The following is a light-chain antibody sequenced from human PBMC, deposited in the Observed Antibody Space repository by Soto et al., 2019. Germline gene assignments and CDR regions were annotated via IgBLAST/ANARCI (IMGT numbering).Light chain of an antibody. Sequence: DIQMTQSPSSLSASVGDRVTITCRASQTISRYLNWYQQKAGEAPKLLIYATSTLKSGVPSRFSGSGSGTYFTLTINSLQLEDLAIYYCQQSNSNPTFGGGTKVEIK. V-gene: IGKV1-39*01. CDR1: QTISRY. J-gene: IGKJ4*01. CDR2: ATS. CDR3: QQSNSNPT.